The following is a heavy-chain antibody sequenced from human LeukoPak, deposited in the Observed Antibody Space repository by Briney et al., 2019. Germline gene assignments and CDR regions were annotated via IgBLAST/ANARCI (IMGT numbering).Heavy chain of an antibody. V-gene: IGHV3-9*01. J-gene: IGHJ1*01. Sequence: PGGSLRLSCAASGLNFDDSAMHWVRQAPGKGLEWVSGISWNSVTIAYADSVKGRFTISRDNGKNSLYLQMNSLRADDTALYYCAEAVGYCTNGVCYKYFHHWGQGTLVTVSS. CDR1: GLNFDDSA. CDR2: ISWNSVTI. CDR3: AEAVGYCTNGVCYKYFHH. D-gene: IGHD2-8*01.